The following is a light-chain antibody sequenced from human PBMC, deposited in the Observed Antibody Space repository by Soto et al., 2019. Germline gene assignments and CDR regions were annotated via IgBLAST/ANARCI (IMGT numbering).Light chain of an antibody. CDR1: SSEVGGYNY. J-gene: IGLJ2*01. Sequence: QSVVTQPASVSGSPGQSITISCTGTSSEVGGYNYVSWYQQHPGKAPKLMIYDVSNRPSVVSNRFSGSKSGNTASLTISWLQAEDEADYYCSSYTSSSTLVFGGGTKVTV. CDR3: SSYTSSSTLV. CDR2: DVS. V-gene: IGLV2-14*01.